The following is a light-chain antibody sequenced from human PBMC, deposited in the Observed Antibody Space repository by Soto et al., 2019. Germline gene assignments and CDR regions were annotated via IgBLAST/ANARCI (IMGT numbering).Light chain of an antibody. Sequence: DIQMTQSPSSLSASVGDRVTITCRASRSISIYLNWYQQKPGKAPKLLIYAASSLQSGVPSRFRCSGSGTDFTLTIRRLQPEDFATYHCQQSYTTPMYTFGQGTKLEIK. CDR3: QQSYTTPMYT. V-gene: IGKV1-39*01. CDR2: AAS. J-gene: IGKJ2*01. CDR1: RSISIY.